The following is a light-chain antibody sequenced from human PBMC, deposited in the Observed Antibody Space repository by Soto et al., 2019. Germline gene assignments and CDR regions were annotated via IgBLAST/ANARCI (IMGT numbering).Light chain of an antibody. CDR3: LQDYNYPRT. J-gene: IGKJ1*01. CDR2: GAS. V-gene: IGKV1-6*02. Sequence: IQMTQSPSSLSASVGDRVTITCRASLPITTYLNWFQQKPGKAPKLLIYGASTLQTGVPSRFSGSGSGTDFTLTISSLQPEDFATYYCLQDYNYPRTFGQGTKVEIK. CDR1: LPITTY.